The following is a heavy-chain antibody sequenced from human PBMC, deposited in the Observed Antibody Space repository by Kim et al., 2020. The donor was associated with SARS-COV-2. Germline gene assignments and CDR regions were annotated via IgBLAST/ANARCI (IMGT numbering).Heavy chain of an antibody. V-gene: IGHV3-33*01. D-gene: IGHD5-12*01. J-gene: IGHJ4*02. Sequence: YADSVKGRFTISRDNSKNTLYLQMNSLRAEDTAVYYCAREAATNIVAFDYWGQGTLVTVSS. CDR3: AREAATNIVAFDY.